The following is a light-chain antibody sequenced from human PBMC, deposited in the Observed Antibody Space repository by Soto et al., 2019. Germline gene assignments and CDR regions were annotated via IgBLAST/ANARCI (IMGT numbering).Light chain of an antibody. Sequence: DIHISHSPSSLSASVLYIFTLTCQASQDISNYLNWYQQKPGQAPKLLIYDSSALETGVPSRFSGSGSGTHFTFTISGLQPEDFATYYCQQYDDLPLTFGGGTKVDIK. J-gene: IGKJ4*01. V-gene: IGKV1-33*01. CDR3: QQYDDLPLT. CDR2: DSS. CDR1: QDISNY.